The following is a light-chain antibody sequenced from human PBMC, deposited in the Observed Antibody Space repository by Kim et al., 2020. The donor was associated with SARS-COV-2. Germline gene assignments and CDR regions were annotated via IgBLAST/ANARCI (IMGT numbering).Light chain of an antibody. CDR3: MQSAQLPVT. Sequence: GHPASISCQSRHCLLPGERYLYWFLQKPGQYPHLLIYEVSNPFSRVPDRFSGSGSGTDFSRKISRVEAEDGGVYYCMQSAQLPVTFGRGTRLEIK. J-gene: IGKJ5*01. CDR1: HCLLPGERY. CDR2: EVS. V-gene: IGKV2D-29*02.